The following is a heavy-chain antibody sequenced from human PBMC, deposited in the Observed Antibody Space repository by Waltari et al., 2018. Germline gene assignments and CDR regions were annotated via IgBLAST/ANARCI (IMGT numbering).Heavy chain of an antibody. CDR2: MNPNSGKT. J-gene: IGHJ4*02. Sequence: QVQLVQSGAAVKKPGASVKVSCKASGYTFTSYAIHWVRKAPDQGLEWMGWMNPNSGKTGDAQKFQGRVTMTRNTSISTAYMELSSLRSEDTAVYYCARGLQRWLQFWRGTLGYWGQGTLVTVSS. CDR1: GYTFTSYA. V-gene: IGHV1-8*01. CDR3: ARGLQRWLQFWRGTLGY. D-gene: IGHD5-12*01.